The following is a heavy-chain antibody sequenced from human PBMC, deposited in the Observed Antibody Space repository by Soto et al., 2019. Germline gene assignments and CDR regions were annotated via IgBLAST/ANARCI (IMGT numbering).Heavy chain of an antibody. J-gene: IGHJ5*02. V-gene: IGHV4-59*01. CDR1: GGSISSYY. CDR2: IYYSGST. CDR3: ARGYYGSGSYSRWFDP. Sequence: KTSETLSLTCTVSGGSISSYYWIWIRQPPGKGLEWIGYIYYSGSTNYNPSLKSRVTISVDTSKNQFSLKLSSVTAADTAVYYCARGYYGSGSYSRWFDPWGQGTLVTVSS. D-gene: IGHD3-10*01.